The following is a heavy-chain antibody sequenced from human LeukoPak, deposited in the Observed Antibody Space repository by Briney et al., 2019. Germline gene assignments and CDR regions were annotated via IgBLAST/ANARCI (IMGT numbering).Heavy chain of an antibody. D-gene: IGHD2-2*01. CDR2: INHSGST. J-gene: IGHJ3*02. V-gene: IGHV4-34*01. CDR3: ARGDFNCSSTSCYGSDAFDI. CDR1: GGSFSGYY. Sequence: SETLSLTCAAYGGSFSGYYWSWIRQPPGKGLEWIGEINHSGSTNYNPSLKSRVTISVDTSKNQFSLKLSSVTAADTAVYYCARGDFNCSSTSCYGSDAFDIWGQGTMVTVSS.